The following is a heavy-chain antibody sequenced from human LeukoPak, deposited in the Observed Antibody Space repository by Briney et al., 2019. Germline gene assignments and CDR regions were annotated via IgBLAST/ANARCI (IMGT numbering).Heavy chain of an antibody. CDR2: ISGSGGST. D-gene: IGHD3-3*01. Sequence: GGSLRLSCAASGFTFSSYAMSWVRRAPGKGLEWVSAISGSGGSTYYADSVKGRFTISRDNSKNTLYLQMNSLRAEDTAVYYCAKVSVDFWRAPAGWFDPWGQGTLVTVSS. J-gene: IGHJ5*02. CDR3: AKVSVDFWRAPAGWFDP. V-gene: IGHV3-23*01. CDR1: GFTFSSYA.